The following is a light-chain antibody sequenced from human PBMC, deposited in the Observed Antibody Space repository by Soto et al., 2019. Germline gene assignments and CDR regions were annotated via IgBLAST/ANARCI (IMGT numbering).Light chain of an antibody. CDR1: QYINTR. V-gene: IGKV3D-11*03. J-gene: IGKJ1*01. Sequence: LSHSVAAVSSYPRDRVTLSCRASQYINTRLAWYQHRPGQAPRLLIYQTSLRAAGIPARFSASGSGTDFTLTISDVQPEDVVRYCSEVRPCWPRTFCQGAMVDIK. CDR2: QTS. CDR3: EVRPCWPRT.